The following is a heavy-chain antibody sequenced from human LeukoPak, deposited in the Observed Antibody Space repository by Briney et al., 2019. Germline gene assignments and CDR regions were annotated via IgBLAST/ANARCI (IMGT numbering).Heavy chain of an antibody. CDR3: ARGVPEYYDFWSGYFYYFDY. CDR2: IYYSGST. J-gene: IGHJ4*02. D-gene: IGHD3-3*01. CDR1: GGSISSYY. V-gene: IGHV4-59*01. Sequence: SETLSLTCTVSGGSISSYYWSWIRQPPGKRLEWIGYIYYSGSTSYNPSLKSRVTISVDTSKNQFSLKLTSVTAADTAVYYCARGVPEYYDFWSGYFYYFDYWGQGTLVTVSS.